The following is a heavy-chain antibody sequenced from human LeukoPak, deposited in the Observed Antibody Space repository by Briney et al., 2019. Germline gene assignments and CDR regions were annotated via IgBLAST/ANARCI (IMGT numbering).Heavy chain of an antibody. D-gene: IGHD3-3*01. CDR1: GGSISSSSYY. V-gene: IGHV4-39*07. CDR3: ARANYDFWSGYYVSKAFDI. Sequence: PSETLSLTCTVSGGSISSSSYYWGWIRQPPGKGLEWIGSIYYSGSTYYNPSLKSRVTISVDTSKNQFSLKLSSVTAADTAVYYCARANYDFWSGYYVSKAFDIWGQGTMVTVSS. CDR2: IYYSGST. J-gene: IGHJ3*02.